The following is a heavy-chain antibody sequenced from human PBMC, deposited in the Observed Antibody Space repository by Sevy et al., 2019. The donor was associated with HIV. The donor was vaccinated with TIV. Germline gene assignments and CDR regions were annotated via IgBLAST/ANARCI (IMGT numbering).Heavy chain of an antibody. CDR1: GFTFSNVW. D-gene: IGHD2-21*01. Sequence: GGSLRLSCAASGFTFSNVWMSWVRQAPGKGLERVGHVKSRTEGGTPDYAAPVKGRFNISRDDSKSTLYLQMNSLKTEDTAVYYCTTGGSILQHWGQGTLVTVSS. J-gene: IGHJ4*02. CDR2: VKSRTEGGTP. CDR3: TTGGSILQH. V-gene: IGHV3-15*01.